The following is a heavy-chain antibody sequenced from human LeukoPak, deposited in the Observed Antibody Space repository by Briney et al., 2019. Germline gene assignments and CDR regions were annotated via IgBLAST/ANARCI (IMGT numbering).Heavy chain of an antibody. CDR1: GFTVSSNY. Sequence: GGSLRLSCAVSGFTVSSNYMNWVRQPPGKGLEWVSGIYTGGSTYSADSVKGRFTIFRDNSKNTLHPQMHSLRVEDTAVYYCASTLLPAAEQGLAYWGQGTLVTVSS. J-gene: IGHJ4*02. CDR3: ASTLLPAAEQGLAY. D-gene: IGHD2-2*01. CDR2: IYTGGST. V-gene: IGHV3-53*01.